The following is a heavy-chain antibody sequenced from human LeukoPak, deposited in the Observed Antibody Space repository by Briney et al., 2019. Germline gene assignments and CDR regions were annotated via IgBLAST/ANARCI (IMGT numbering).Heavy chain of an antibody. D-gene: IGHD2-2*01. CDR3: AREEYGFDP. V-gene: IGHV1-2*02. CDR2: INPKSGGT. CDR1: GYTFTGYY. J-gene: IGHJ5*02. Sequence: ASVTVSCKASGYTFTGYYMHWVRQAPGPGLEWMGWINPKSGGTNYAQKFQGRVTMTRDTSIHTAYMELSRLRSDDTAVYYCAREEYGFDPWGQGTLVTVSS.